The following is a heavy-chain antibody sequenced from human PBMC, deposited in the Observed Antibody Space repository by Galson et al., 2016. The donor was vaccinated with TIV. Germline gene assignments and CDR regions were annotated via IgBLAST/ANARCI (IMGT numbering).Heavy chain of an antibody. J-gene: IGHJ3*02. D-gene: IGHD3-22*01. CDR1: GGSINSDLYY. CDR2: IYYTGST. Sequence: ETLSLPCTVSGGSINSDLYYWAWIRQPPGKGLEWIATIYYTGSTYYNPSLKSRVSISMDTPKNQFSLKLSSVTAADTAVYYCARRTHYDSSGYSDAFDIWGQGTMVPVSS. CDR3: ARRTHYDSSGYSDAFDI. V-gene: IGHV4-39*01.